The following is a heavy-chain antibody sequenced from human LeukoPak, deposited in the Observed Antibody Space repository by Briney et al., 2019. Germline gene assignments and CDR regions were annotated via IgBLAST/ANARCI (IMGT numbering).Heavy chain of an antibody. Sequence: DPSETLSLTCAVYGGSFSGYYWSWIRQPPGKGLEWIGEINHSGSTNYNPSLKSRVTISVDTSKNQFSLRLSSVTAVDTAVYYCARIGPILGAAWVDYWGQGTLVSVSS. D-gene: IGHD3-3*02. CDR3: ARIGPILGAAWVDY. CDR1: GGSFSGYY. CDR2: INHSGST. J-gene: IGHJ4*02. V-gene: IGHV4-34*01.